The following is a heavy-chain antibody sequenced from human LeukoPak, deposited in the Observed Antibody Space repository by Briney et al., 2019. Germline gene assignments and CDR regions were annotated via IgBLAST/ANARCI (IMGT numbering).Heavy chain of an antibody. V-gene: IGHV1-2*02. CDR1: GYTFTSYD. CDR2: INPNSGGT. CDR3: ARDRAPGGVVVVISYMDV. D-gene: IGHD2-15*01. J-gene: IGHJ6*03. Sequence: ASVKVSCKASGYTFTSYDINWVRQATGQGLEWMGWINPNSGGTNYAQKFQGRVTMTRDTSISTAYMELSRLRSDDTAVYYCARDRAPGGVVVVISYMDVWGKGTTVTVSS.